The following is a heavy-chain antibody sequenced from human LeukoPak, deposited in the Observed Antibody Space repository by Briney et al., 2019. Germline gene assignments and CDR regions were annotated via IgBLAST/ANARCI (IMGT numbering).Heavy chain of an antibody. CDR2: ISGSGGST. J-gene: IGHJ3*02. D-gene: IGHD5-18*01. V-gene: IGHV3-23*01. CDR1: GFTFSSYA. Sequence: PGGSLRLSCAASGFTFSSYAMSWVRQAPGKGLEWVSAISGSGGSTYYADSVKGRFTISRDNSKNTLYLQMNSLRAEDTAVYYCARSGSIRLPEGDAFDIWGQGTMVTVSS. CDR3: ARSGSIRLPEGDAFDI.